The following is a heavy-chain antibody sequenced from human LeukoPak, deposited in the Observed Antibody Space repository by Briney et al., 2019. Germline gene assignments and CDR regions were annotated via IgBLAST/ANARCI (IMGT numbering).Heavy chain of an antibody. CDR3: AKAADDILSLDTTMVWAGLLSY. V-gene: IGHV3-23*01. Sequence: GGSLRLSCAASGFTFSSSAMSWVRQAPGEGLEWVSTISGSGGYTFYADSVKGRVTISRDNSKNTLYLQMNSLRAEDTAVYYCAKAADDILSLDTTMVWAGLLSYWGQGTLVTVSS. CDR1: GFTFSSSA. D-gene: IGHD5-18*01. CDR2: ISGSGGYT. J-gene: IGHJ4*02.